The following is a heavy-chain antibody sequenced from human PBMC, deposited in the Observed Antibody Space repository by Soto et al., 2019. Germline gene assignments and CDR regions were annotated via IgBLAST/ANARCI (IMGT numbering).Heavy chain of an antibody. V-gene: IGHV1-69*01. CDR2: LVPFFGKS. Sequence: QVQLAQSGAEVRKPGSSVKVSCKASGDTFIISAITWVRQAPGQGLEWVGGLVPFFGKSKYGPKFEGRVTFTADESTRTAYMELSHLTSDDTAVYYCARDLGGAAPVYYWGQGTLVTLSS. CDR3: ARDLGGAAPVYY. D-gene: IGHD6-6*01. CDR1: GDTFIISA. J-gene: IGHJ4*02.